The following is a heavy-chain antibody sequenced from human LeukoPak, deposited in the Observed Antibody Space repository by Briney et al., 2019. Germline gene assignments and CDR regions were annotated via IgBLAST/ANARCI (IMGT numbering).Heavy chain of an antibody. CDR2: IIPIFGTA. CDR3: ARGARGSGSYYVDY. Sequence: ASVKVSCKASGGTFSSYAISWVRQAPGQGLEWMGGIIPIFGTANYAQKFQGRVTITADESTSTAHMELSSLRSEDTAVYYCARGARGSGSYYVDYWGQGTLVTVSS. CDR1: GGTFSSYA. D-gene: IGHD3-10*01. V-gene: IGHV1-69*13. J-gene: IGHJ4*02.